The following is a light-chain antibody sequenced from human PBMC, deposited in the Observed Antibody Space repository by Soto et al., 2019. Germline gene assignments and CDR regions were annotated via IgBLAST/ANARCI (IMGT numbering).Light chain of an antibody. CDR2: NND. V-gene: IGLV1-47*02. CDR1: GSNIGPNY. J-gene: IGLJ3*02. CDR3: AAWDDSLSGRV. Sequence: QPVLTQPPSASGTPGQRVTMSCSGSGSNIGPNYVYWFQQFPGTAPKLLIYNNDQRPSGVPDRFSGSKSGTSASLDISGLRSEDEADYYCAAWDDSLSGRVFGGGTKLTV.